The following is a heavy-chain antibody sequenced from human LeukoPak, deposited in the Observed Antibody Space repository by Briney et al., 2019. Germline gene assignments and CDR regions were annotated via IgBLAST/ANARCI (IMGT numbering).Heavy chain of an antibody. CDR2: IYTSGST. CDR1: GGSISSYY. D-gene: IGHD6-13*01. V-gene: IGHV4-4*07. CDR3: ARDDKGRIAAAGTYYYYYYMDV. J-gene: IGHJ6*03. Sequence: SETLSLTCTVSGGSISSYYWSWIRQTAGKGLEWIGRIYTSGSTNYNPSLKSRVTMSVDTSKNQFSLKLSSVTAADTAVYYCARDDKGRIAAAGTYYYYYYMDVWGKGTTVTVSS.